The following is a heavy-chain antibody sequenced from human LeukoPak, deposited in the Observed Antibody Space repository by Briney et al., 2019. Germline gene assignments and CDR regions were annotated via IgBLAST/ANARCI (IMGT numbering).Heavy chain of an antibody. Sequence: GGSLRLSCAASGFTFSSYSMNWVRQAPGKGLEWVSSISSSSSYIYYADSVKGRFTISRDNAKNSLYLQMNSLRAEDTAVYYCARDLSYGPPDYYYYYYMDVWGKGTTVTISS. CDR3: ARDLSYGPPDYYYYYYMDV. J-gene: IGHJ6*03. D-gene: IGHD5-18*01. CDR1: GFTFSSYS. V-gene: IGHV3-21*01. CDR2: ISSSSSYI.